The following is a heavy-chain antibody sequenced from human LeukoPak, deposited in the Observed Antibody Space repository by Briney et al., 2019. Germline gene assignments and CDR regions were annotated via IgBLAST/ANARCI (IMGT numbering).Heavy chain of an antibody. CDR1: GGSLSFYY. CDR3: AVTYGDYGDYFDY. D-gene: IGHD4-17*01. CDR2: ISQNGDS. J-gene: IGHJ4*02. V-gene: IGHV4-34*01. Sequence: PSETLSLTCGVSGGSLSFYYWSWIRQSPGKGLEWVAEISQNGDSNYNMSLKSRVTISLDKSKNQASLKLNSVTAADTAVYYCAVTYGDYGDYFDYWGQGTLVTVSS.